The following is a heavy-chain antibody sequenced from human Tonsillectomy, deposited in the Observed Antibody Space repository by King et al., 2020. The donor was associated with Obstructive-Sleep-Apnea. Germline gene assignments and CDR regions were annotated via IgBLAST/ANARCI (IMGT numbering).Heavy chain of an antibody. CDR3: ARELGGGSPYYYGMDV. D-gene: IGHD1-26*01. J-gene: IGHJ6*02. CDR2: ISSSSSTL. CDR1: GFTLIPYY. V-gene: IGHV3-11*01. Sequence: VQLVESGGGLGKPGVALRLSCAASGFTLIPYYITWVRQAPGEGLEWVSYISSSSSTLYYADSLKGRFTVARDNAKNSLFLQMNSLRAEDTAVYYCARELGGGSPYYYGMDVWGQGTTVTVSS.